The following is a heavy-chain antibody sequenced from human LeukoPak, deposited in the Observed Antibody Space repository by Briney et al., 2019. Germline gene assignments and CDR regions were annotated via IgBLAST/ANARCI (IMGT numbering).Heavy chain of an antibody. V-gene: IGHV4-34*01. CDR3: ARGLVGRDGYNLDY. CDR2: INHSGST. J-gene: IGHJ4*02. CDR1: GGSFSGYS. D-gene: IGHD5-24*01. Sequence: PSETLSLSCAVSGGSFSGYSLSWIRQPPGKGLEWIGEINHSGSTNYNPSLKSRVTLSVDTSKNQFSLKLSSVTAADTAVYYCARGLVGRDGYNLDYWARETLVTVSS.